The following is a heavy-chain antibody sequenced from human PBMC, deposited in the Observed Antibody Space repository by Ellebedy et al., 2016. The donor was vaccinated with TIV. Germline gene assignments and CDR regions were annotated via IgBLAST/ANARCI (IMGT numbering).Heavy chain of an antibody. D-gene: IGHD4-23*01. J-gene: IGHJ5*02. CDR3: ARDSSNSRWYL. V-gene: IGHV4-59*01. Sequence: SETLSLXXSVSGGSINSYYWSWIRQSPVKGLEWIGYAHYSGGTKYSPSLKSRVFISIDTSKNQFSLKLSSVTAADTAVYYCARDSSNSRWYLWGQGTLVTVSS. CDR1: GGSINSYY. CDR2: AHYSGGT.